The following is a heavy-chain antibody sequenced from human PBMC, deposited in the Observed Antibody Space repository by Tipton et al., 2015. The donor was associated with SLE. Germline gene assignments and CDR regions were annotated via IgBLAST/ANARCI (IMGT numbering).Heavy chain of an antibody. J-gene: IGHJ3*02. CDR3: TTETGTTGLDAFDI. D-gene: IGHD1-1*01. CDR2: IKSKTAGGTT. V-gene: IGHV3-15*01. Sequence: SLRLSCAASGFTFSNAWMSWVRQAPGKGLEWVGRIKSKTAGGTTDYAAPVKGRFTISRDDSKNTLYLQMNSLKTEDTAVYYCTTETGTTGLDAFDIWGQGTMVTVSS. CDR1: GFTFSNAW.